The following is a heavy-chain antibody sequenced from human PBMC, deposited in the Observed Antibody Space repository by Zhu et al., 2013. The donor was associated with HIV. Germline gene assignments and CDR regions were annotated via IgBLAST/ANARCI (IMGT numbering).Heavy chain of an antibody. CDR1: GGSISNGDYY. J-gene: IGHJ5*02. CDR3: AGERLPVKSLSMVRAPGGWFDP. V-gene: IGHV4-30-4*01. Sequence: QVQLQESGPGPVKPSQTLSLTCTVSGGSISNGDYYWSWVRQPPGKGLEWIGYIYFSGSTDYNPSLESRVTISVDTSKNQISLRLNSVTEADTAVFYCAGERLPVKSLSMVRAPGGWFDPWGQGTLVTVSS. D-gene: IGHD3-10*01. CDR2: IYFSGST.